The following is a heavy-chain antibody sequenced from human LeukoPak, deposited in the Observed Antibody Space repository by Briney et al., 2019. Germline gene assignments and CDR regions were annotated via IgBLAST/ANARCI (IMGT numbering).Heavy chain of an antibody. Sequence: SETLSLNCAVYGGSFSGYYWSWIRQPPGKGLEWIGEINHSGSTNYNPSLKSRVTISVDTSKNQFSLKLSSVTAADTAVYYCASSPGYSGPFDYWGQGTLVTVSS. CDR2: INHSGST. J-gene: IGHJ4*02. CDR1: GGSFSGYY. V-gene: IGHV4-34*01. D-gene: IGHD2-15*01. CDR3: ASSPGYSGPFDY.